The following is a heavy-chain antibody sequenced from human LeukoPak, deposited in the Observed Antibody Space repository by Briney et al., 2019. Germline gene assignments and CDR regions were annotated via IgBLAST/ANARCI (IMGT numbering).Heavy chain of an antibody. J-gene: IGHJ4*02. D-gene: IGHD3-22*01. CDR2: IYTRGST. Sequence: SETLSLTCTVSGCSISSYYWSWIRQPAGKGLEWIGRIYTRGSTNYNPSLKSRVTMSVDTSKNQFSLKLSSVTAADTAVYYCARGLRWYYYDSSGYDPHGYFNYWGQGTLVTVSS. CDR3: ARGLRWYYYDSSGYDPHGYFNY. V-gene: IGHV4-4*07. CDR1: GCSISSYY.